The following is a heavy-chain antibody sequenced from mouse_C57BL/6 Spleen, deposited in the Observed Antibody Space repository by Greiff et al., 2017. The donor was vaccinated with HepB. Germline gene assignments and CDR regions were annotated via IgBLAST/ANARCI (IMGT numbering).Heavy chain of an antibody. D-gene: IGHD1-1*01. CDR2: ISSGSSTI. CDR3: ARGGVITTVVATWYFDV. J-gene: IGHJ1*03. Sequence: EVKLVESGGGLVKPGGSLKLSCAASGFTFSDYGMHWVRQAPEKGLEWVAYISSGSSTIYYADTVKGRFTISRDNAKNTLFLQMTSLRSEDTAMYYCARGGVITTVVATWYFDVWGTGTTVTVSS. CDR1: GFTFSDYG. V-gene: IGHV5-17*01.